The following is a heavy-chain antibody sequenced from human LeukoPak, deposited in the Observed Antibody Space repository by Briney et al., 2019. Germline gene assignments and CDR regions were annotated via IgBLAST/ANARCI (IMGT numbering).Heavy chain of an antibody. CDR3: VHGYSSGWYWFDP. CDR2: IISNGGST. D-gene: IGHD6-19*01. J-gene: IGHJ5*02. CDR1: GFTFSSYA. V-gene: IGHV3-64D*09. Sequence: PVGSLRLSCSASGFTFSSYAMHWVRQAPGKGLEYVSAIISNGGSTYYADSVKGRFTISRDNSKNTLYLQMSSLRAEDTAVYYCVHGYSSGWYWFDPWGQGTLVTVSS.